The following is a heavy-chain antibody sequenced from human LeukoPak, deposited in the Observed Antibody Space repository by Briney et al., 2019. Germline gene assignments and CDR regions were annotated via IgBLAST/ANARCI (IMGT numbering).Heavy chain of an antibody. Sequence: SVKVSCKASGGTFSTYGISWVRRAPGQGLEWMGGIIPIFGTTNYAQKFQGRVTITADEYMSTAYMELSSLRSEDTAIYYCAKGGRGGERAAFDIWGQGTMVTVSS. CDR2: IIPIFGTT. CDR3: AKGGRGGERAAFDI. V-gene: IGHV1-69*01. D-gene: IGHD3-16*01. CDR1: GGTFSTYG. J-gene: IGHJ3*02.